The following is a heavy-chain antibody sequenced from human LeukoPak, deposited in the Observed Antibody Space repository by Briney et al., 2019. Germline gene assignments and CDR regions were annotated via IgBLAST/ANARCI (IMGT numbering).Heavy chain of an antibody. J-gene: IGHJ4*02. CDR2: IYSGGST. Sequence: GGSLRLSCAASGFTVSSNYMSWVRQAPGKGLEWVSVIYSGGSTYYADSVKGRFTISRDNAKNSLYLQMNSLRAEDTAVYYCARDRGGSGYDFTGYWGQGTLVTVSS. CDR3: ARDRGGSGYDFTGY. CDR1: GFTVSSNY. D-gene: IGHD5-12*01. V-gene: IGHV3-53*01.